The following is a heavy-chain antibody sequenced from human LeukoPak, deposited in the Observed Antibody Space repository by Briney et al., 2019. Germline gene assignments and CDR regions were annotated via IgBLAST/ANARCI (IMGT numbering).Heavy chain of an antibody. V-gene: IGHV3-23*01. CDR1: GFTFSSFA. CDR3: ARVAVAGPDYYYYGMDV. J-gene: IGHJ6*02. CDR2: ISNSGGGT. D-gene: IGHD6-19*01. Sequence: GGSLRLSCAASGFTFSSFAMSWVRLAPGKGREWVSSISNSGGGTYYAESVKGRFTISRDNSKNTLYLQMNSLRAEDTAVYYCARVAVAGPDYYYYGMDVWGQGTTVTVSS.